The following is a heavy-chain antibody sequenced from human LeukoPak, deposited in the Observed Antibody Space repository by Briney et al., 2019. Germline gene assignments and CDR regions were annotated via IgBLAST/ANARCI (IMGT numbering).Heavy chain of an antibody. Sequence: QSGGSLRLSCAASGFTFSNYAMHWVRQAPGKGLEWVAVISYDGSNKYYADSVKGRFTIPRDNSKNTLYLQMNSLRAEGTAVYYCARGPRSFDYWGQGTLVTVSS. CDR3: ARGPRSFDY. D-gene: IGHD1-14*01. V-gene: IGHV3-30-3*01. J-gene: IGHJ4*02. CDR1: GFTFSNYA. CDR2: ISYDGSNK.